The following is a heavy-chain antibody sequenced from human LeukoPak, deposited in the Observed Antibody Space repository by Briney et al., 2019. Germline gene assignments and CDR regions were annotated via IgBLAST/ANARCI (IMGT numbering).Heavy chain of an antibody. Sequence: ASVKVSCKASGYTFTSYDINWVRRATGQGLEWMGWMNPNSGNTGYAQKFQGRVTITRNTSISTAYMELSSLRSEDTAVYYCAVNYYGSGSYYRDDYWGQGTLVTVSS. V-gene: IGHV1-8*03. J-gene: IGHJ4*02. CDR1: GYTFTSYD. CDR2: MNPNSGNT. CDR3: AVNYYGSGSYYRDDY. D-gene: IGHD3-10*01.